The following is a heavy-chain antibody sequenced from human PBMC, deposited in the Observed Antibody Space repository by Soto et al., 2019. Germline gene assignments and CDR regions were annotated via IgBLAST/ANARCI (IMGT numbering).Heavy chain of an antibody. J-gene: IGHJ4*02. CDR2: IYDSGST. V-gene: IGHV4-59*01. D-gene: IGHD6-13*01. CDR3: TRGDAERSSWYGTGYSFDY. CDR1: GGSISSYY. Sequence: QVQLQESGPGLVKPSETLSLTCTVSGGSISSYYWTWIRQPPGKGLEWIGYIYDSGSTNYNPSLKSRVTISVDTSKNQFSLKLSSVTAADTAVYYCTRGDAERSSWYGTGYSFDYWGQGTLVTVSS.